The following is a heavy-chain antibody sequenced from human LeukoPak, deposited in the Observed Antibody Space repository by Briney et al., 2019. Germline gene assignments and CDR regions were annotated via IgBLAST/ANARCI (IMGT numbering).Heavy chain of an antibody. J-gene: IGHJ4*02. CDR1: GFTFSSYG. V-gene: IGHV3-30*19. Sequence: QPGGSLRLSCAASGFTFSSYGMHWVRQAPGKGLEWVAVISYEASNQYYADSVRGRFTISRDNSKNTVYLQMNSLRDEDTALYYCARDYRVGCTSDDCYPIDYWGQGTLVTVSS. D-gene: IGHD2-21*02. CDR3: ARDYRVGCTSDDCYPIDY. CDR2: ISYEASNQ.